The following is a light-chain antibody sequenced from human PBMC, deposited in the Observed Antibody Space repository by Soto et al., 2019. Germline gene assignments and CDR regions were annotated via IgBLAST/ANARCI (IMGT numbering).Light chain of an antibody. CDR2: AAS. J-gene: IGKJ1*01. CDR1: QSISNS. V-gene: IGKV1-39*01. CDR3: QQSYSTPRT. Sequence: DIQMTQSPSSLSASVGDRVTTSCRAGQSISNSLNWYQQKPGKAPSLLIYAASTLQSGVPSRFSGSGSGTDFTLTITTLQPEDFATYYCQQSYSTPRTFGQGTKVDIK.